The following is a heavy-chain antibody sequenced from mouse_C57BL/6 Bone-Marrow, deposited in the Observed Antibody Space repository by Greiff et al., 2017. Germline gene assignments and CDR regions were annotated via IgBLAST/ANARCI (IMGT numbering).Heavy chain of an antibody. CDR2: INPNNGGT. Sequence: EVQLQQSGPELVKPGASVKISCKASGYTFTDYYMNWVKQSHGKSLEWIGDINPNNGGTSYNQKFKGKATLTVDKSSSTAYMELRSLTSEDSAVYYCARGDGNYGFAYWGQGTLVTVSA. J-gene: IGHJ3*01. D-gene: IGHD2-1*01. V-gene: IGHV1-26*01. CDR1: GYTFTDYY. CDR3: ARGDGNYGFAY.